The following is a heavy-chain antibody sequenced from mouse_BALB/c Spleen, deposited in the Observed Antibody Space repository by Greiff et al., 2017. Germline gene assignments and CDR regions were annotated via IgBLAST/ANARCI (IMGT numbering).Heavy chain of an antibody. D-gene: IGHD1-2*01. CDR2: ILPGSGST. Sequence: QVQLKESGAELMKPGASVKISCKATGYTFSSYWIEWVKQRPGHGLEWIGEILPGSGSTNYNEKFKGKATFTADTSSNTAYMQLSSLTSEDSAVYYCARGGYGYVWFAYWGQGTLVTVSA. CDR3: ARGGYGYVWFAY. V-gene: IGHV1-9*01. CDR1: GYTFSSYW. J-gene: IGHJ3*01.